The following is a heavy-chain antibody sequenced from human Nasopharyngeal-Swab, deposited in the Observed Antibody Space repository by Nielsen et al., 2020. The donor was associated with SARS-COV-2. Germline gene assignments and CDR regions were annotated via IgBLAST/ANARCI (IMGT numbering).Heavy chain of an antibody. CDR2: IYYSGST. Sequence: SETLSLTCTVSGGSISSSSYYWGWIRQPPGKGLEWIGSIYYSGSTYYNPSLKSRVTISVDTSKNQFSLKLSSVTAADTAVYYCARVLMGLREFDYWGQGTLVTVSS. CDR1: GGSISSSSYY. D-gene: IGHD4/OR15-4a*01. J-gene: IGHJ4*02. V-gene: IGHV4-39*07. CDR3: ARVLMGLREFDY.